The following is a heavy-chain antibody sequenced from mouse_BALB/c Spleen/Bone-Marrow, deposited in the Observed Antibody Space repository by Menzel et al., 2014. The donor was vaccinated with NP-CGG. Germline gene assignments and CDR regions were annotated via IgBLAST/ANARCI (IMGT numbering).Heavy chain of an antibody. CDR3: ARPLYYYGSSPFYAMDY. CDR1: GFAFSSYD. V-gene: IGHV5-12-1*01. J-gene: IGHJ4*01. Sequence: DVQLVESGGGLVKPGGSLKLSCAASGFAFSSYDMSWVRQTPEKRLEWVAYISSGGGSTYYPDTVKGRFTISRDNAKNTLYLQMSSLKSEDTAMYYCARPLYYYGSSPFYAMDYWGQGTSVTVSS. D-gene: IGHD1-1*01. CDR2: ISSGGGST.